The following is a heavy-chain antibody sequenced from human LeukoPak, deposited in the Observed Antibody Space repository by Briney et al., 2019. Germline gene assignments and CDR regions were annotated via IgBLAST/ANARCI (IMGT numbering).Heavy chain of an antibody. CDR2: IYYSGST. D-gene: IGHD5/OR15-5a*01. CDR1: GGSISSYY. J-gene: IGHJ5*02. V-gene: IGHV4-59*01. CDR3: ARAGSLRPLWFDP. Sequence: PSETLSLTCTVSGGSISSYYWSWIRQPPGKGLEWIGYIYYSGSTNYNPSLKSRVTISVDTSKNQFSLKLSSVTAADTAVYYCARAGSLRPLWFDPWGQGTLVTVSS.